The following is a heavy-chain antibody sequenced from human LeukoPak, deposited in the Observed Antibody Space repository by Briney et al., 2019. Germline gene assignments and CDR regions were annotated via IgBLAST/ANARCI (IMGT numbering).Heavy chain of an antibody. D-gene: IGHD2-2*01. J-gene: IGHJ4*02. CDR1: GYTFSNFG. CDR3: ARDGTSTDDY. V-gene: IGHV1-18*01. CDR2: ISGNNDNP. Sequence: ASVKVSCKASGYTFSNFGISWVRQAPGQELEWTGWISGNNDNPNYGQNFQGRFTVTSDSSTSTAYMELRNLRSDDTAVYYCARDGTSTDDYWGQGTLVTVSS.